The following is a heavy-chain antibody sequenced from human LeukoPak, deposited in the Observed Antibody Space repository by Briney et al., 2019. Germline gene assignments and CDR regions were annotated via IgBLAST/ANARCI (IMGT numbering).Heavy chain of an antibody. CDR1: GGTFSSYA. Sequence: GASVKVSCKASGGTFSSYAISWVRQAPGQGLEWMGIINPSGGSTSYAQKFQGRVTMTRDTSTSTVYMELSSLRSEDTAVYYCARGYYSRNYFDYWGQGTLVTVSS. D-gene: IGHD3-10*01. V-gene: IGHV1-46*01. CDR3: ARGYYSRNYFDY. J-gene: IGHJ4*02. CDR2: INPSGGST.